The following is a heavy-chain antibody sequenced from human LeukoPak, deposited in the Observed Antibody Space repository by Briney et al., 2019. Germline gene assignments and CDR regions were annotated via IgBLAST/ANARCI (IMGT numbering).Heavy chain of an antibody. V-gene: IGHV3-23*01. J-gene: IGHJ5*02. CDR2: ISGSGGST. CDR1: GFTFSSYA. Sequence: PGGSLRLSCAASGFTFSSYAMSWVRPAPGKGLAWVSAISGSGGSTYYADSVKGRFTISRDNSKNTLYLQMNSLRAEDTAVYYCAKDTDYYGSGSYSDPWGQGTLVTVSS. CDR3: AKDTDYYGSGSYSDP. D-gene: IGHD3-10*01.